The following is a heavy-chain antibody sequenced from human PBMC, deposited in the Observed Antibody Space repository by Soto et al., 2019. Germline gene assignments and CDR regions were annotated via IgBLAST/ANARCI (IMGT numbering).Heavy chain of an antibody. CDR1: GYTFTIYD. V-gene: IGHV1-8*01. CDR2: MNPNSGNT. Sequence: GASVKVSCKASGYTFTIYDINWVRQATGQGLEWMGWMNPNSGNTGYAQKFQGGVTMTRNTSISTAYMELSSLRSEDTAVYYCARGLYYYDSSGYYLGSWFDPWGQGTLVTVSS. CDR3: ARGLYYYDSSGYYLGSWFDP. D-gene: IGHD3-22*01. J-gene: IGHJ5*02.